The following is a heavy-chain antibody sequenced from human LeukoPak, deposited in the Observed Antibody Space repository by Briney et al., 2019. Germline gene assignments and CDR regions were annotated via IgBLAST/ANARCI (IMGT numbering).Heavy chain of an antibody. CDR1: GYIFSTYG. V-gene: IGHV1-18*01. D-gene: IGHD3-9*01. CDR3: ARARDRDYDILTLWFDQ. J-gene: IGHJ5*02. CDR2: ITAYNGYT. Sequence: ASVKVSCKASGYIFSTYGISWVRQAPGHGLEWMGWITAYNGYTNYAQKFQGRVTMTTDTATSTAYMELRSLRSDDTAVYYCARARDRDYDILTLWFDQWGQGTLVTVYS.